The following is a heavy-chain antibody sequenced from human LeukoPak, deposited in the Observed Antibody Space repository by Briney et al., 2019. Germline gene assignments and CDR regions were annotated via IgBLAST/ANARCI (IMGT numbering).Heavy chain of an antibody. CDR1: GYSFTSYW. CDR2: IYPGDSDT. Sequence: GESLKISCKGSGYSFTSYWIGWVRQMPGKGLEWMGIIYPGDSDTRYSPSFQGQVTISADKSISTAYLQWSSLKASDTAMYYCARQDGYSSTRGLLYYFDYWGQGTLVTVSS. CDR3: ARQDGYSSTRGLLYYFDY. V-gene: IGHV5-51*01. J-gene: IGHJ4*02. D-gene: IGHD6-13*01.